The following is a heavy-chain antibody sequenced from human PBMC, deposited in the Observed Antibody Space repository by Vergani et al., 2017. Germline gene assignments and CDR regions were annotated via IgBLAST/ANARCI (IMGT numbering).Heavy chain of an antibody. CDR2: IRYDGSNK. V-gene: IGHV3-30*02. D-gene: IGHD6-19*01. J-gene: IGHJ4*02. Sequence: QVQLVESGGGVVQPGGSLRLSCAASGFTFSSYGMHWVRQAPGKGLEWVAFIRYDGSNKYYADSVKGRFTISRDNSKNTMYLQMNSLRSDDTAVYYWANKQWLDYWGQGTLVTVSS. CDR3: ANKQWLDY. CDR1: GFTFSSYG.